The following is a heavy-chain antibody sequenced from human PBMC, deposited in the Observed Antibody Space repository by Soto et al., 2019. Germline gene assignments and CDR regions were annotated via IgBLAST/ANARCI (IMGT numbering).Heavy chain of an antibody. Sequence: SVKVSCKASGYTFTSYGISWARQAPGQGREWMGWISADNGNTNYAQKLQGRVTMTTDTSTSTAYMELRSLRSDDTAVYYCARDWGYDFWSGYKNWFDPWGQGTLVTVSS. V-gene: IGHV1-18*01. D-gene: IGHD3-3*01. CDR1: GYTFTSYG. CDR2: ISADNGNT. J-gene: IGHJ5*02. CDR3: ARDWGYDFWSGYKNWFDP.